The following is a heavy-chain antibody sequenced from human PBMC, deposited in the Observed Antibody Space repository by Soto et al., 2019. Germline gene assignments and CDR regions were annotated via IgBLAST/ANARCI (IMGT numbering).Heavy chain of an antibody. V-gene: IGHV3-30-3*01. Sequence: XXSLRLSFAASGFTFSSYAMHWVLQAPGKGLEWVAGISYDGSNKYYADSVKGRFTISRDNSKNTLYLQMNRMRAEDTAVYYCARDLRKFYYFDSWGQGTQVTVSS. CDR2: ISYDGSNK. CDR1: GFTFSSYA. CDR3: ARDLRKFYYFDS. J-gene: IGHJ4*02. D-gene: IGHD4-17*01.